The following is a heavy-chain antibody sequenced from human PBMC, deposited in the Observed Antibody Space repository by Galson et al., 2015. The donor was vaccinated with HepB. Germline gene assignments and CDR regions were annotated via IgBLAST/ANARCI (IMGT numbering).Heavy chain of an antibody. CDR2: IYLSGAT. Sequence: TLSLTCFFSGASMNIGNNYWNWLRQSAGQGPEWLGRIYLSGATYFSPSFRSRAVMSIDTTYEHFSLQLTSVTAADTAVYYCARGARRTSVFPQAFDVWGSGISVTVTS. CDR1: GASMNIGNNY. V-gene: IGHV4-61*02. D-gene: IGHD1-1*01. J-gene: IGHJ3*01. CDR3: ARGARRTSVFPQAFDV.